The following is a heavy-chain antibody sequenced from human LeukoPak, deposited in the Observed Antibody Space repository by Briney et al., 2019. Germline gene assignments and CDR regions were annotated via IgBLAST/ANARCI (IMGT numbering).Heavy chain of an antibody. V-gene: IGHV3-53*01. CDR1: GFTVSSNY. CDR2: IYSGGST. D-gene: IGHD2-2*01. CDR3: ARYCSSTIPRYYYYMDV. J-gene: IGHJ6*03. Sequence: GGSLRLSCAASGFTVSSNYMSWVRQAPGKGLEWVSVIYSGGSTYYADSVKGRFTISRDNSKNTLYLQMNSLRAEDTAVYYCARYCSSTIPRYYYYMDVWGKGTTVTVSS.